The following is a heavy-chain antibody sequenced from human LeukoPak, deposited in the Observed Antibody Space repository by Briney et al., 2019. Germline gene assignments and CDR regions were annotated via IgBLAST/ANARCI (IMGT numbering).Heavy chain of an antibody. V-gene: IGHV1-18*04. Sequence: ASVKVSCKASGYTFTSYGISWVRQAPGQGLEWMGWISAYNGNTNYAQKLQGRVTMTTDTSTSTAYMELRSLRSDDTAVYYCARVGEVPYFDWLLSPRTVDFDYWGQGTLVTVSS. CDR1: GYTFTSYG. D-gene: IGHD3-9*01. CDR2: ISAYNGNT. J-gene: IGHJ4*02. CDR3: ARVGEVPYFDWLLSPRTVDFDY.